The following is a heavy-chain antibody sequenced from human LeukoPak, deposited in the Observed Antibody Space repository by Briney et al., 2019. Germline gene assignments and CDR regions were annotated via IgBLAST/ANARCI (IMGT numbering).Heavy chain of an antibody. CDR3: ARGPIAVNYYYYYGMDV. J-gene: IGHJ6*02. D-gene: IGHD6-19*01. CDR2: IYHSGST. V-gene: IGHV4-30-2*01. Sequence: PSETLSLTCAVSGGSISSGGYSWSWIRRPPGKGLEWIGYIYHSGSTYYNPSLKSRVTISVDRSKNQFSLKLSSVTAADTAVYYCARGPIAVNYYYYYGMDVWGQGTTVTVSS. CDR1: GGSISSGGYS.